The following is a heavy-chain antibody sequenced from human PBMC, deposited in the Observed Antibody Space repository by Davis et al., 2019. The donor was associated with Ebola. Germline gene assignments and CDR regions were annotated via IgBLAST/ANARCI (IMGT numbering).Heavy chain of an antibody. CDR2: IVPVLDLA. Sequence: SVKVSCKASGYTFTGYYMHWVRQVPGQGLEWMGRIVPVLDLASHAQRFQGRVTITADESTSTVYMELASLTFEDTAVYYCAKAGGSSRGNTYYYYGMDVWGQGTTVTVSS. D-gene: IGHD2-15*01. V-gene: IGHV1-69*04. CDR3: AKAGGSSRGNTYYYYGMDV. J-gene: IGHJ6*02. CDR1: GYTFTGYY.